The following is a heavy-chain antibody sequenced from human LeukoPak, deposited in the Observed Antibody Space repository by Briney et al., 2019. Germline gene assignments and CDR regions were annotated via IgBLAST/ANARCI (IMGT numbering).Heavy chain of an antibody. V-gene: IGHV3-30*04. Sequence: GRSLRLSCAASGFTFSSYAMHWVRQAPGKGLEWVAVISYDERNKYYADSVKGRFTISRDNAKNTLYLQMNSLRAEGTAIYFCAKDGFVAATGDFDYWGQGTLVTVSS. D-gene: IGHD6-13*01. CDR2: ISYDERNK. J-gene: IGHJ4*02. CDR1: GFTFSSYA. CDR3: AKDGFVAATGDFDY.